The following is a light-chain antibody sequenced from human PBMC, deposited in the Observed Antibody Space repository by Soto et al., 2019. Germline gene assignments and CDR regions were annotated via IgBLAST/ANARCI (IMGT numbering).Light chain of an antibody. Sequence: QPVLTQPASVSGSPGQSITISCTGTSSDVGGYNYVSWYQQLPGKAPKLMIYEVSNRPSGVSNRFSGSKSGNTASLTISGLQAEDEADYYCSSYTGSSTPYVFGTGTKLTVL. CDR3: SSYTGSSTPYV. J-gene: IGLJ1*01. V-gene: IGLV2-14*01. CDR1: SSDVGGYNY. CDR2: EVS.